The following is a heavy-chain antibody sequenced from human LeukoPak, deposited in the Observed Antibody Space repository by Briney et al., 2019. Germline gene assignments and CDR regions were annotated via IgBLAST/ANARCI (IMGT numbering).Heavy chain of an antibody. V-gene: IGHV3-74*01. CDR3: VRDRDWGFDY. Sequence: GGSLRLSCAASGFTFSNYWMHWVRQAPGKGLVWVSRIHSDGSSISYADSVKGRFTISRDNAKNTLYLQVNSLRVEDTAVYYCVRDRDWGFDYWGQGTLVTVSS. CDR2: IHSDGSSI. J-gene: IGHJ4*02. CDR1: GFTFSNYW. D-gene: IGHD3/OR15-3a*01.